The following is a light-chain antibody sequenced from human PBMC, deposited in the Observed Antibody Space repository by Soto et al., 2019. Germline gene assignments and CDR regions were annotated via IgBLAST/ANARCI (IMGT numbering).Light chain of an antibody. Sequence: DVQMTQSPSSLSASVGDRVTITCRASQGIAPYLAWFQQKPGKVPKLLIYAASTLQSGVPSRFSGSGSGTDFTLTISSLQPEDVGTYYCQKYNSAPLTFDGGTKVEIK. CDR2: AAS. CDR3: QKYNSAPLT. V-gene: IGKV1-27*01. J-gene: IGKJ4*01. CDR1: QGIAPY.